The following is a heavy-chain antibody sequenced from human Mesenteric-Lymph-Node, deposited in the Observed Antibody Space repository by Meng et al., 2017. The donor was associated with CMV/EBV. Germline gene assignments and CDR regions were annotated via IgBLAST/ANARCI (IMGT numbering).Heavy chain of an antibody. Sequence: GESLKISCAASGFTFSSYGMHWVRQAPGKGLEWVAFIRYDGSNKYYADSVKGRFTISRDNSKNTLYLQMNTLRTEDTAVYYCAKPYYDLWSGPLYYYYGLDVWGQGTTVTVSS. CDR1: GFTFSSYG. CDR2: IRYDGSNK. D-gene: IGHD3-3*01. V-gene: IGHV3-30*02. J-gene: IGHJ6*02. CDR3: AKPYYDLWSGPLYYYYGLDV.